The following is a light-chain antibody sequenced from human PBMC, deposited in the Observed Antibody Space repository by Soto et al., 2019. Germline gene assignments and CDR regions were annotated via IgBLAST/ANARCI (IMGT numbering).Light chain of an antibody. J-gene: IGKJ5*01. CDR1: QGISSA. V-gene: IGKV1D-13*01. CDR2: DAS. Sequence: AIQLTQSPSSLSASVGDRVTITCRASQGISSALAWYQQKPGKAPKLLIYDASSLESGAPSRFSGSGSGTDFTLTISSLQPEDFATYYCQQFNNYITFGQGTRLEIK. CDR3: QQFNNYIT.